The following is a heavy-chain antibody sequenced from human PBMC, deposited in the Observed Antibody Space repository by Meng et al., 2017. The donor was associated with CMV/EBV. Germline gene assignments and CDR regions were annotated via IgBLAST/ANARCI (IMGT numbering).Heavy chain of an antibody. CDR3: ARDSAVGATTFDY. V-gene: IGHV1-18*01. CDR2: FSAYNGNT. D-gene: IGHD1-26*01. J-gene: IGHJ4*02. CDR1: GYTVSSYG. Sequence: QGQWVQSVGEGRKPWASGKVSFKASGYTVSSYGNSWVRQAPGKGLEWMGWFSAYNGNTNYAQKPQGRVTMTTDTSTRTGYMELRSLRSDDTAVYYCARDSAVGATTFDYWGQGTLVTVSS.